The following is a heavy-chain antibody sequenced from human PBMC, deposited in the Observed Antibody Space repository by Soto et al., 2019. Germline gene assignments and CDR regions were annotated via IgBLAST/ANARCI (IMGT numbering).Heavy chain of an antibody. D-gene: IGHD3-9*01. CDR1: VFTFGDYA. CDR2: IRSKTYEGTP. V-gene: IGHV3-49*03. CDR3: ARDGILRYFDWLSHKLDY. Sequence: WSLRLSCTGSVFTFGDYAMSWFRQAPGKGLEWVGFIRSKTYEGTPEYAASLRGRFTISRDDSKSIAYLQMNSLRAEDTAVYYCARDGILRYFDWLSHKLDYWGQGTLVTVSS. J-gene: IGHJ4*02.